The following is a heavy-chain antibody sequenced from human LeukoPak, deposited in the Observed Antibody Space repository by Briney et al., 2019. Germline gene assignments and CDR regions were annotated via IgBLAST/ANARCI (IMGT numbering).Heavy chain of an antibody. CDR3: ARGAHPRYYDFWSGYYSQLDY. J-gene: IGHJ4*02. D-gene: IGHD3-3*01. V-gene: IGHV1-18*01. CDR2: ISAYNGNT. Sequence: GASVKVSCKASGYTFTSYGISWVRQAPGQGLEWMGWISAYNGNTNYAQKLQGRVTMTTDTSTSTAYMELRSLRSDDTAVYYCARGAHPRYYDFWSGYYSQLDYWGQGTLVTVSS. CDR1: GYTFTSYG.